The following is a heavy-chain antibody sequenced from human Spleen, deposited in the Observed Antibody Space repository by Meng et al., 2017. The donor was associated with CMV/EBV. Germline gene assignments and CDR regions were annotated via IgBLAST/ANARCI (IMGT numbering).Heavy chain of an antibody. J-gene: IGHJ4*02. CDR3: ARGLLRGAPHYFDY. CDR2: IIPILGIA. Sequence: SVKVSCKASGGTFSSYAISWVRQAPGQGLEWMGGIIPILGIANYAQKFQGRVTITADKSTSTAYMELSSLRSEDTAVYYCARGLLRGAPHYFDYWGQGTLVTVSS. V-gene: IGHV1-69*10. CDR1: GGTFSSYA. D-gene: IGHD3-10*01.